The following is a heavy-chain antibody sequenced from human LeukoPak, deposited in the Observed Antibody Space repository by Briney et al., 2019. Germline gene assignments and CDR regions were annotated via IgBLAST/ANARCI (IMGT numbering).Heavy chain of an antibody. CDR3: ASEREYCSSTSCHYYFDY. Sequence: GGSLRLSCAASRFTFSSYWMSWVRQAPGKGLEWVANIKQDGSEKYYVDSVKGRFTISRDNAKNSLYLQMNSLRAEDTAVYYCASEREYCSSTSCHYYFDYWGQGTLVTVSS. V-gene: IGHV3-7*01. D-gene: IGHD2-2*01. J-gene: IGHJ4*02. CDR2: IKQDGSEK. CDR1: RFTFSSYW.